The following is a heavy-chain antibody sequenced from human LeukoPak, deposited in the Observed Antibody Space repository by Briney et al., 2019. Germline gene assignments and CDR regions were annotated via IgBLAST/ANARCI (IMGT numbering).Heavy chain of an antibody. D-gene: IGHD4-17*01. V-gene: IGHV5-51*01. CDR2: IYPGDSDT. CDR3: ARDYGDDDAFDI. J-gene: IGHJ3*02. CDR1: GYSFTNYW. Sequence: GESLKISCKGSGYSFTNYWIAWVRQMPGKGLGWMGSIYPGDSDTRYSPSFQGQVTFSADNSISTAYLQWSSLTASDTAIFYCARDYGDDDAFDIWGQGTMVTLSS.